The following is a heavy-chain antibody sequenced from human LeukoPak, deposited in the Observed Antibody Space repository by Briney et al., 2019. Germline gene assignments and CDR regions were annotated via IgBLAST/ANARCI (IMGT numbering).Heavy chain of an antibody. CDR3: ARGIMITFGGVIAGGAFDY. J-gene: IGHJ4*02. D-gene: IGHD3-16*02. CDR1: GGSLSSYY. CDR2: IYYSGST. V-gene: IGHV4-59*01. Sequence: SETLSLTCTVSGGSLSSYYWSWIRQPPGKGLEWIGYIYYSGSTNYNPSLTSRVTISVDTSKNQFSLKLSSVTAADTAVYYCARGIMITFGGVIAGGAFDYWGQGTLVTVSS.